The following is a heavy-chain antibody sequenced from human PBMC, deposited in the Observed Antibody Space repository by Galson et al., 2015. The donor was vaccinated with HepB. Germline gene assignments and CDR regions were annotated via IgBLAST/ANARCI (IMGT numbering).Heavy chain of an antibody. CDR3: ARPLAPGSGGSWDAFDI. J-gene: IGHJ3*02. D-gene: IGHD2-15*01. Sequence: SLRLSCAASGFTFRSYAMHWVRQAPGKGLEWVAVISYDGSNKYYADSVKGRFTISRDNSKNTLYLQMNSLRAEDTAVYYCARPLAPGSGGSWDAFDIWGQGTMVTVSS. V-gene: IGHV3-30-3*01. CDR1: GFTFRSYA. CDR2: ISYDGSNK.